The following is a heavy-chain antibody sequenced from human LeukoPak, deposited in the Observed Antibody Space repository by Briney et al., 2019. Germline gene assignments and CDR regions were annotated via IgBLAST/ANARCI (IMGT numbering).Heavy chain of an antibody. D-gene: IGHD6-13*01. J-gene: IGHJ4*02. CDR3: ARIAAAGQEAYYFDY. CDR1: GYTFTSYG. CDR2: ISAYNGNT. Sequence: GASVKVSCKASGYTFTSYGISWVRQAPGQGLEWMGSISAYNGNTNYAQKLQGRVTMTTDTSTSTAYMELRSLRSDDTAVYYCARIAAAGQEAYYFDYWGQGTLVTVSS. V-gene: IGHV1-18*01.